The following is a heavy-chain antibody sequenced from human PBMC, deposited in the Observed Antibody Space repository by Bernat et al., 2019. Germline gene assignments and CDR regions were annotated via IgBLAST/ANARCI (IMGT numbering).Heavy chain of an antibody. V-gene: IGHV3-48*03. J-gene: IGHJ3*02. Sequence: EVQLVESGGGLVQPGGSLRLSCAASGFTFSSYEMNWVRQAPGKGLEWVSYISSSGSTIHYADSVKGRFTISRDNAKNSLYLQMNSLRAEDTAVYYFARLSSGWYNNAFDIWGQGTMVTVSS. CDR2: ISSSGSTI. CDR3: ARLSSGWYNNAFDI. D-gene: IGHD6-19*01. CDR1: GFTFSSYE.